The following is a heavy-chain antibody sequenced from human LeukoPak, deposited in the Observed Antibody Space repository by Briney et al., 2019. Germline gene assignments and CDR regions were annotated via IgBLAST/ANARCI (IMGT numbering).Heavy chain of an antibody. CDR2: LTTTSDT. D-gene: IGHD3-3*01. V-gene: IGHV3-11*05. J-gene: IGHJ4*02. CDR3: ARERRSGTYVDY. Sequence: GGSLRLSRAASGFTLSDFHMSWSRQVPGEVQEWVSYLTTTSDTNYTDSVQGRFTISRDNTKNSLYLQMNSLRDEDTAVYYCARERRSGTYVDYWGQGPLVIVSS. CDR1: GFTLSDFH.